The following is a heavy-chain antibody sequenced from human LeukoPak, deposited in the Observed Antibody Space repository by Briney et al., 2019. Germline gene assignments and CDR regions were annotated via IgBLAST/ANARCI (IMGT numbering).Heavy chain of an antibody. Sequence: PGGSLTLSCAASGFTFSSYAMSWLPQAPGKGLKGVSAISGSVGSTYYADSVKGRFTIARDNSKNTLYLQMNSLRAEDTAVYYCAKSLHPAWIQLWSDYWGQGTLVTVSS. D-gene: IGHD5-18*01. J-gene: IGHJ4*02. CDR2: ISGSVGST. CDR3: AKSLHPAWIQLWSDY. CDR1: GFTFSSYA. V-gene: IGHV3-23*01.